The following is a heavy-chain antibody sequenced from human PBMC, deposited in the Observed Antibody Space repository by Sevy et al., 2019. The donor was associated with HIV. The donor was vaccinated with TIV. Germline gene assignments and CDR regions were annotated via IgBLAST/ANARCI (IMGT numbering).Heavy chain of an antibody. Sequence: ASVKVSCKASGYTFTGYYMHWVRQAPGQGLEWMGRINPNSGDTNYAQKFQGRVTMTRDTSISTAYMELSRLRSDDTAVYYCARVLSGSYYGSYWGQGTLVTVSS. V-gene: IGHV1-2*06. CDR3: ARVLSGSYYGSY. J-gene: IGHJ4*02. CDR1: GYTFTGYY. CDR2: INPNSGDT. D-gene: IGHD1-26*01.